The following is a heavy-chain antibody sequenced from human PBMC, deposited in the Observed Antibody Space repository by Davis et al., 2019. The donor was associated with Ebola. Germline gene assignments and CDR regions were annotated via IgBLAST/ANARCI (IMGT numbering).Heavy chain of an antibody. CDR2: ISSSGSTI. Sequence: PGGSLRLSCAASGFTFSSYEMNWVRQAPGKGLEWVSYISSSGSTIYYADSVKGRFTISRDNAKNSLYLQMNSLRAEDTAVYYCARESTAGAISGWGQGTLVTVSS. J-gene: IGHJ4*02. CDR3: ARESTAGAISG. V-gene: IGHV3-48*03. D-gene: IGHD1-26*01. CDR1: GFTFSSYE.